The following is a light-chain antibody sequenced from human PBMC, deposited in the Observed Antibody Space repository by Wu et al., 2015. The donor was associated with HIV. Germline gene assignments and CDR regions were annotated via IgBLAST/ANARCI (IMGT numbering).Light chain of an antibody. CDR1: QSVSNSH. Sequence: DIVLTQSPGTLSLSPGERATLSCRASQSVSNSHLAWYQQRPGQAPRLLIFGASTRATGIPDRFSGSGSGTDFTLTITRLEPDDFAVYYCQQYGSSPFGGGTKVEMK. CDR2: GAS. J-gene: IGKJ4*01. V-gene: IGKV3-20*01. CDR3: QQYGSSP.